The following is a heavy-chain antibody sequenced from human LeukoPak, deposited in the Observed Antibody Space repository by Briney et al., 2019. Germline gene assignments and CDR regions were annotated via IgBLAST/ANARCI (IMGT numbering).Heavy chain of an antibody. CDR1: GFTFDDYS. D-gene: IGHD1-26*01. V-gene: IGHV3-43*01. CDR3: AREQGRVIDY. J-gene: IGHJ4*02. CDR2: ITWDGGST. Sequence: GGSLRLSCEASGFTFDDYSMHWVRQPPGKDLQWVSLITWDGGSTFYADSVKGRFTISRDNSRESLSLQMNGLSTDDTGLYYCAREQGRVIDYWGQGTLVTVSS.